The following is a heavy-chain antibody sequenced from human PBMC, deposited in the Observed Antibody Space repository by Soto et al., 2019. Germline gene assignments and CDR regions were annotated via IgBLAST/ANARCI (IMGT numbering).Heavy chain of an antibody. CDR2: INSGGST. V-gene: IGHV3-66*01. CDR1: GFTVSSKY. CDR3: ARDAQDCSGGSCYVAY. J-gene: IGHJ4*02. Sequence: GGSLRLSCAASGFTVSSKYMSWVRQAPGKGLEWVSLINSGGSTYYADSVKGRFTISRDNSKNTLYLQMNSLRAEDTAVYYCARDAQDCSGGSCYVAYWGQGTLVTVSS. D-gene: IGHD2-15*01.